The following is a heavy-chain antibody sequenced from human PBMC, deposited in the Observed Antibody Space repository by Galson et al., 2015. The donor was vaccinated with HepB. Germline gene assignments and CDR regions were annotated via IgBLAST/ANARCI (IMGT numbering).Heavy chain of an antibody. Sequence: SLRLSCAASGFPFSSYGVHWVRQAPGKGLEWVAVISYDGSNKYYADSVKGRFTISRDNSKNTLYLQMNSLRAEDTAVYYCAKSYCSSTSCYLYYAFDIWGQGTMVTVSS. CDR1: GFPFSSYG. CDR3: AKSYCSSTSCYLYYAFDI. CDR2: ISYDGSNK. J-gene: IGHJ3*02. D-gene: IGHD2-2*01. V-gene: IGHV3-30*18.